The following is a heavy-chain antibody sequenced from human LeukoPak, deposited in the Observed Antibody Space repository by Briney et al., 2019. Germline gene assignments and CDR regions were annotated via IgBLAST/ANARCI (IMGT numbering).Heavy chain of an antibody. Sequence: GASVKVSCRASGYTFTAYHIHWVRQAPGQGLEWMGRIDPNSGDTDYAQHFQGRVTMTRDTSVSTAYMELSRLRSDDTAVYYCANWGNGYWGQGTLVTVSS. J-gene: IGHJ4*02. CDR3: ANWGNGY. D-gene: IGHD3-16*01. CDR2: IDPNSGDT. V-gene: IGHV1-2*06. CDR1: GYTFTAYH.